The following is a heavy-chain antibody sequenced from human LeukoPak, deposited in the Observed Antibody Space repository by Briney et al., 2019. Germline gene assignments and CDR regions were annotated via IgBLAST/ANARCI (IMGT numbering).Heavy chain of an antibody. CDR3: ARSGSYSTFDY. V-gene: IGHV1-8*01. CDR2: MNPNSGNT. CDR1: GYTFTSYD. D-gene: IGHD1-26*01. J-gene: IGHJ4*02. Sequence: ASVKVSCKASGYTFTSYDINWVRQATGQGLEWMGWMNPNSGNTGYAQKSQGRVTMTRDTSTSTVYMELSSLRSEDTAVYYCARSGSYSTFDYWGQGTLVTVSS.